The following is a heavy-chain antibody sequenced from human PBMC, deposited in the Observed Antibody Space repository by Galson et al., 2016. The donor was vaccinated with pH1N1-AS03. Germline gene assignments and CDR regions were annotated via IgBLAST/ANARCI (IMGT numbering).Heavy chain of an antibody. CDR1: GGSVSGYY. Sequence: ETLSLTCTASGGSVSGYYWSWIRQPPGKGLEWIGYIYYKGSTTYTPSLKSRVTFSVDTSKNHFSLKLTSVTAADTAVYYCARIRWDYAAFDYWGQGTLVTVSS. J-gene: IGHJ4*02. CDR3: ARIRWDYAAFDY. D-gene: IGHD4-17*01. V-gene: IGHV4-59*02. CDR2: IYYKGST.